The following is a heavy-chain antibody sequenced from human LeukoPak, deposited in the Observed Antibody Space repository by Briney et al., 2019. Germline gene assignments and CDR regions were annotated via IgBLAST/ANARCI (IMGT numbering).Heavy chain of an antibody. Sequence: SETLSLTCTVSGGSISSYYWRWIRQPAGKGLEWIGRIYTSGSTNYNPTLKSRVTMSVDTSKNQFSLKLGSVTAADTAVYYCARAGIVGATYNWFDPWGQGTLVTVSS. CDR1: GGSISSYY. J-gene: IGHJ5*02. CDR3: ARAGIVGATYNWFDP. V-gene: IGHV4-4*07. CDR2: IYTSGST. D-gene: IGHD1-26*01.